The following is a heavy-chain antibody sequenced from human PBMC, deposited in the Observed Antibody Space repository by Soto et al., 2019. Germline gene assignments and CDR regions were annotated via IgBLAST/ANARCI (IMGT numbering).Heavy chain of an antibody. D-gene: IGHD3-10*01. CDR2: INHSGST. CDR3: ARGRPVLLWFGESASFDY. Sequence: QVQLQQWGAGLLKPSETLSLTCAVYGGSFSGYYWSWIRQPPGKGLEWIGEINHSGSTNYNPSLKSRVTISVDTSKNQFSLKLSSVTAADTDVYYCARGRPVLLWFGESASFDYWGQGTLVTVSS. J-gene: IGHJ4*02. CDR1: GGSFSGYY. V-gene: IGHV4-34*01.